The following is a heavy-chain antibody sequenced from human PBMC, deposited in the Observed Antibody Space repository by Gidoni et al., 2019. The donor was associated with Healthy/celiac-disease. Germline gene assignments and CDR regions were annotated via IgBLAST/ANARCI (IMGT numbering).Heavy chain of an antibody. CDR1: GFPFSIYA. Sequence: EVQLLESGGGLVQPGGSLRLSCAASGFPFSIYAMSWVRQAPGKGLEWVSAISGSGGSTYYADSVKGRFTISRDNSKNTLYLQMNSLRAEDTAVYYCAKDLSRSMAHTGVWGQGTLVTVSS. CDR3: AKDLSRSMAHTGV. D-gene: IGHD3-16*02. CDR2: ISGSGGST. J-gene: IGHJ4*02. V-gene: IGHV3-23*01.